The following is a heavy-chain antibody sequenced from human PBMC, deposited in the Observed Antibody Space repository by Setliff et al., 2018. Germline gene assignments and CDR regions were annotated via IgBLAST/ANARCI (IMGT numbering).Heavy chain of an antibody. Sequence: SETLSLTCTVSGGSINSGSYYWSWIRQSAGKGLEWIGYVYTSGSTNYNPSLKSRVTISLDTSKNQFSLKLSFVTAADTAVYYCARERSYYYDSSGFYYEGRHFDYWGQGTLVTVSS. D-gene: IGHD3-22*01. CDR3: ARERSYYYDSSGFYYEGRHFDY. J-gene: IGHJ4*02. CDR2: VYTSGST. CDR1: GGSINSGSYY. V-gene: IGHV4-61*09.